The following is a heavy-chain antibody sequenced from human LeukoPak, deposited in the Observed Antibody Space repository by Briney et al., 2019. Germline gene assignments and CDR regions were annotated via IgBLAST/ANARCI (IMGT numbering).Heavy chain of an antibody. J-gene: IGHJ4*02. CDR1: GGSISSSSYY. Sequence: SETLSLTCTVSGGSISSSSYYWGWIRQPPGKGLEWIGEINHSGSTNYNPSLKSRVTISVDTSKNQFSLKLSSVTAADTAVYYCARGRDVLRYFDWPYYFDYWGQGTLVTVSS. CDR3: ARGRDVLRYFDWPYYFDY. V-gene: IGHV4-39*07. D-gene: IGHD3-9*01. CDR2: INHSGST.